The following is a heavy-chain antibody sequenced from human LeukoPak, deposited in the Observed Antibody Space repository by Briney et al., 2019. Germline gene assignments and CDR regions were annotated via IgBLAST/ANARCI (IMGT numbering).Heavy chain of an antibody. V-gene: IGHV3-9*01. CDR3: AKDNSGYGYGYGWFDP. CDR2: ISWNSGSI. Sequence: GGSLRLSCAASGFTFDDYAMHWVRQAPGKGLEWVSGISWNSGSIGYADSVKGRFTISRDNAKNSLYLQMNSLRAEDTALYYCAKDNSGYGYGYGWFDPWGQGTLVTVSS. J-gene: IGHJ5*02. D-gene: IGHD5-18*01. CDR1: GFTFDDYA.